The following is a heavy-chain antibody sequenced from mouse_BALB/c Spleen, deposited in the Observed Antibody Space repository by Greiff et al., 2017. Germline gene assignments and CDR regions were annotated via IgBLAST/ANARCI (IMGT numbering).Heavy chain of an antibody. CDR3: GRHDDGYLYYAMDY. V-gene: IGHV5-12-2*01. D-gene: IGHD2-3*01. CDR2: ISNGGGST. Sequence: EVKVEESGGGLVQPGGSLKLSCAASGFTFSSYTMSWVRQTPEKRLEWVAYISNGGGSTYYPDTVKGRFTISRDNAKNTLYLQMSSLKSEDAAVYYCGRHDDGYLYYAMDYWGQGTSVTVSA. J-gene: IGHJ4*01. CDR1: GFTFSSYT.